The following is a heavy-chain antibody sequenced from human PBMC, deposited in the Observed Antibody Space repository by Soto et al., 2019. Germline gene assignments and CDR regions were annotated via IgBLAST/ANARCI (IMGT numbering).Heavy chain of an antibody. J-gene: IGHJ3*02. V-gene: IGHV4-61*01. CDR3: ARGSGPNDAFDI. Sequence: SETLSLTCTVSGGSVSSGSYYWSWTRQPPGKGLEWIGYIYYSGSTNYNPSLKSRVTISVDTSKNQFSLKLSSVTAADTAVYYCARGSGPNDAFDIWGQGTRVTVS. CDR2: IYYSGST. CDR1: GGSVSSGSYY. D-gene: IGHD2-15*01.